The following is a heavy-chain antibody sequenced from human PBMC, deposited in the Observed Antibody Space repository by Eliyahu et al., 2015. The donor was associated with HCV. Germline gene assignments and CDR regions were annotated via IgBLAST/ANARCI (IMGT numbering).Heavy chain of an antibody. V-gene: IGHV4-39*01. J-gene: IGHJ4*02. Sequence: QMQLQESGPGLVRPSETLSLTCTVSGASVTSNGYYWGWIRQSPGKGLEWIGSXYGYTGTTLYSDNTXYNPSLKSRLTLSVDPSQNQFALRLTSVSVADTAVYYCARDNQLIWLFDYWGQGSLVTVSS. CDR3: ARDNQLIWLFDY. CDR2: XYGYTGTTLYSDNT. D-gene: IGHD2-15*01. CDR1: GASVTSNGYY.